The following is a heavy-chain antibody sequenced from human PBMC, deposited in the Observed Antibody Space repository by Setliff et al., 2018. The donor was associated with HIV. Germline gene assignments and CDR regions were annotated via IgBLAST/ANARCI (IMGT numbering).Heavy chain of an antibody. CDR1: GGSFSGFY. CDR3: AKGVAGLQYYYYYMDV. CDR2: ITHSGST. J-gene: IGHJ6*03. V-gene: IGHV4-34*01. D-gene: IGHD6-19*01. Sequence: SETLSLTCAVYGGSFSGFYWSWIRQPPGKGLEWIGEITHSGSTNYNPSLETRVTISVDTSKNQFSLKLSSVTAADTAVYYCAKGVAGLQYYYYYMDVWGKGTKVTVSS.